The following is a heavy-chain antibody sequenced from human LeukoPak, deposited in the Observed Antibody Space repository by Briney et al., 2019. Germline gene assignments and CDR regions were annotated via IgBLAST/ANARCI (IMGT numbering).Heavy chain of an antibody. Sequence: GGSLRLSCVGSGFTFSSYWMSWVRQAPGKGLEWVANIQQHGSVKYYVDSAKGRFTISRDNGENSMFLEMNSLRADDTAVYYCARGSRDNSGYRYYFDYWGQGTLVTVSS. D-gene: IGHD3-22*01. CDR3: ARGSRDNSGYRYYFDY. CDR2: IQQHGSVK. CDR1: GFTFSSYW. V-gene: IGHV3-7*01. J-gene: IGHJ4*02.